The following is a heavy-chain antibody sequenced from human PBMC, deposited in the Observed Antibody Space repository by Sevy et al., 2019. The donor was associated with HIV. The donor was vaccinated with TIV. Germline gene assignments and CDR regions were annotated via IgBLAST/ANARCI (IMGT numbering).Heavy chain of an antibody. D-gene: IGHD3-3*01. Sequence: GESLKISCKGSGYSFTSYWIGWVRQMPGKGLEWMGIIYPGDSDTRYSPSFQGQVTISADKSISTAYLRWSSLKASDTAMYYCARHYYDFWSGYSSGPTRYQKHYYYYGMDVWGQGTTVTVSS. CDR3: ARHYYDFWSGYSSGPTRYQKHYYYYGMDV. CDR2: IYPGDSDT. CDR1: GYSFTSYW. V-gene: IGHV5-51*01. J-gene: IGHJ6*02.